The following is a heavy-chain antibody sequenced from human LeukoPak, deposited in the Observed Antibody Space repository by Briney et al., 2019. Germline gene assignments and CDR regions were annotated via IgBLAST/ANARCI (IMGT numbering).Heavy chain of an antibody. CDR2: IYSSGSTR. CDR3: AREIVSAVAGNFDY. CDR1: GFTFSSYE. V-gene: IGHV3-48*03. D-gene: IGHD6-19*01. J-gene: IGHJ4*02. Sequence: GGSLRLSCAASGFTFSSYEMNWVRQAPGKGLEWVSYIYSSGSTRNYADSVKGRFTISRDNAKNSLYLEMNSLRAEDTAVYYCAREIVSAVAGNFDYWGQGTLVTVSS.